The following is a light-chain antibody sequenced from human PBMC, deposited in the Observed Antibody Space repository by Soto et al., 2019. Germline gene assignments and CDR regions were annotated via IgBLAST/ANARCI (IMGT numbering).Light chain of an antibody. J-gene: IGLJ1*01. CDR1: SSDVGGYNY. CDR3: SSYTSSSTYV. V-gene: IGLV2-14*01. CDR2: DVS. Sequence: SVLTKPASVSGSPGQSIAISCTGTSSDVGGYNYVSWYQQHPGKAPKLMVYDVSNRPSGVSNRFSGSKSGNTASLTISGLQAEDEADYYCSSYTSSSTYVFGTGPKVTVL.